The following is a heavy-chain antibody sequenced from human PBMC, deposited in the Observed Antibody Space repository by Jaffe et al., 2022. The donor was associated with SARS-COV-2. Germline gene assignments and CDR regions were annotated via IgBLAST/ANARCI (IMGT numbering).Heavy chain of an antibody. Sequence: EVQLLESGGGLVQPGGSLRLSCAASGFSFSGYAMTWVRQAPGKGLQWVSSITNSGVNIYYADSVKGRFTISRDNSKNTLYLQMNSLRAEDTAVYYCAKDCNYDFWSASPAAYWGQGTLVTVSS. J-gene: IGHJ4*02. CDR3: AKDCNYDFWSASPAAY. D-gene: IGHD3-3*01. CDR2: ITNSGVNI. CDR1: GFSFSGYA. V-gene: IGHV3-23*01.